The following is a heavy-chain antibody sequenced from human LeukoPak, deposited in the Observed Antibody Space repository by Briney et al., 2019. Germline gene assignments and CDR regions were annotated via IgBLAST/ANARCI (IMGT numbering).Heavy chain of an antibody. D-gene: IGHD5-12*01. V-gene: IGHV3-21*01. CDR1: GFTFSSYS. CDR2: ISSSSSHI. J-gene: IGHJ4*02. Sequence: GGSLRLSCAASGFTFSSYSMNWVRQAPGKGLEWVSSISSSSSHIYYADSVKGRFTISRDNAKNSLYLQMNSLRAEDTAVYYCARDLWYSGYDPPYWGQGTLVTVSS. CDR3: ARDLWYSGYDPPY.